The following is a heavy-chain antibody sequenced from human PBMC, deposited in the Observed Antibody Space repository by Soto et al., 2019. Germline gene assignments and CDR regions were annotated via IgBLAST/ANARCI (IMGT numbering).Heavy chain of an antibody. CDR3: AKATEGHYYGSGSDSPTYSYYYYGLDV. CDR2: IRGSGGST. J-gene: IGHJ6*02. D-gene: IGHD3-10*01. V-gene: IGHV3-23*01. Sequence: EVQLLESGGGLVQPGGSLRLSCAASGFSFKDYAMTWVRQAPGKGLEWVSAIRGSGGSTYYADSVRGRFTISRDNPKNTLYLQMDSLRAEDTAVYYCAKATEGHYYGSGSDSPTYSYYYYGLDVWGQGTAVTVSS. CDR1: GFSFKDYA.